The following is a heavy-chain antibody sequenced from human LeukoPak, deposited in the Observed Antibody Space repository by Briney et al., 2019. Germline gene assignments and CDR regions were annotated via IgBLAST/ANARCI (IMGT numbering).Heavy chain of an antibody. Sequence: PGGSLRLSCAASGFTFSSYGMHWVRQAPGKGLEWVSVIYSGGSTYYADSVKGRFTISRDNSKNTLYLQMNSLRAEDTAVYYCARESRDYYYYYMDVWGKGTTVTISS. V-gene: IGHV3-53*01. CDR3: ARESRDYYYYYMDV. J-gene: IGHJ6*03. CDR1: GFTFSSYG. CDR2: IYSGGST. D-gene: IGHD2-21*01.